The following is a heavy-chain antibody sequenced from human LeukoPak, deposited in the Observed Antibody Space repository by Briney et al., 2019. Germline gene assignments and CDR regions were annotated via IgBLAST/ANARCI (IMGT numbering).Heavy chain of an antibody. V-gene: IGHV4-59*01. CDR3: ARQTGSGLFILP. CDR2: IYYSGST. J-gene: IGHJ4*02. Sequence: SETLSLTCTVSGGSISSYYWSWIRQPPGKGLEWIGYIYYSGSTNYNPSLKSRISISVDTSKNQFSLKLSSVTAADTAVYYCARQTGSGLFILPGGQGTLVTVSS. D-gene: IGHD3/OR15-3a*01. CDR1: GGSISSYY.